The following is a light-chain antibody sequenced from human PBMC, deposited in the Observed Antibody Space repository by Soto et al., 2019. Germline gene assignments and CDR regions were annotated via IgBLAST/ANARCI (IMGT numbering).Light chain of an antibody. J-gene: IGLJ3*02. CDR3: AAWDDGLNGSWV. Sequence: QFVLTQPPSASGTPGQRVAISCSGSSSNIGSNTVNWYQQLPGTAPKLLIYSNNQRPSGVPDRFSASKSGTSASLAISGLQSEDEADYYCAAWDDGLNGSWVFGGGTQLTVL. CDR1: SSNIGSNT. CDR2: SNN. V-gene: IGLV1-44*01.